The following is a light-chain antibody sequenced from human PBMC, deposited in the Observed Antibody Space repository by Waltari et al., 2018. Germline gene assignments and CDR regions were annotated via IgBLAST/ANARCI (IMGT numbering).Light chain of an antibody. Sequence: EIVLTQSPGTLSLSPGERATLPCRASPSVDKYLAWYQQKPGQAPRLLIYHASIRATGIPDRFSGSGSGTDFSLTISRLEPEDFAVYYCQKYVNLPATFGQGTKVEIK. CDR2: HAS. CDR1: PSVDKY. J-gene: IGKJ1*01. V-gene: IGKV3-20*01. CDR3: QKYVNLPAT.